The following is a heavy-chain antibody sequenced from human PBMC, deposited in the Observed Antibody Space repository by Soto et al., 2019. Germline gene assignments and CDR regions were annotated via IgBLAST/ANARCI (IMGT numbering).Heavy chain of an antibody. CDR2: IIPIFGTA. V-gene: IGHV1-69*13. J-gene: IGHJ2*01. Sequence: GASVKVSCKASGGTFSSYAISWVRQAPGQGLEWMGGIIPIFGTANYAQKFQGRVTITADESTSTAYMELSSLRSEDTAVYYCASPPGGELEYWYFDLWGRGTLVTVSS. CDR3: ASPPGGELEYWYFDL. CDR1: GGTFSSYA. D-gene: IGHD1-26*01.